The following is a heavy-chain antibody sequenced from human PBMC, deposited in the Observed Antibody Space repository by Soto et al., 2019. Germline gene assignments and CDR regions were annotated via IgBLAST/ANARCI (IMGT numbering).Heavy chain of an antibody. Sequence: ASVKVSCKASGYTFTSYGISWVRQAPGQGLEWMGIINPSGGNTSYAQKFQGRVTMTRDTSTSTVYMELSSLRSEDTAVCYCARWDIVATIDAFDIWGQGTMVTVSS. V-gene: IGHV1-46*01. CDR3: ARWDIVATIDAFDI. CDR2: INPSGGNT. D-gene: IGHD5-12*01. J-gene: IGHJ3*02. CDR1: GYTFTSYG.